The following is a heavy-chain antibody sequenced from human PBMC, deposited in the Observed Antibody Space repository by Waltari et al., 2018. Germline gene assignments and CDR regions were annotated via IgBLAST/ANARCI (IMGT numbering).Heavy chain of an antibody. D-gene: IGHD2-21*02. V-gene: IGHV3-23*01. CDR3: AKDKVTGNGIYDAFDI. CDR2: TNGRSRDT. Sequence: EVQVLESGGDLVQPGGTLRLSCAASGFSFSKDAMSWVRPAPGKGLEWVSGTNGRSRDTFYADSVKGRFTISRDNSKNTLYLQMNSLRAEDTAVYYCAKDKVTGNGIYDAFDIWGQGTVVTVSS. CDR1: GFSFSKDA. J-gene: IGHJ3*02.